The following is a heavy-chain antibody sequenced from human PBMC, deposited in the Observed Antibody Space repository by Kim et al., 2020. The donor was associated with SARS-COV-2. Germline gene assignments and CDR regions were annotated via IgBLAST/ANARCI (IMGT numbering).Heavy chain of an antibody. CDR1: GFTFSSYG. D-gene: IGHD6-19*01. CDR2: IWYDGSNK. CDR3: ARDWEQWLVLDY. J-gene: IGHJ4*02. V-gene: IGHV3-33*01. Sequence: GGSLRLSCAASGFTFSSYGMHWVRQAPGKGLEWVAVIWYDGSNKYYADSVKGRFTISRDNSKNTLYLQMNSLRAEDTAVYYCARDWEQWLVLDYWGQGTLVTVSS.